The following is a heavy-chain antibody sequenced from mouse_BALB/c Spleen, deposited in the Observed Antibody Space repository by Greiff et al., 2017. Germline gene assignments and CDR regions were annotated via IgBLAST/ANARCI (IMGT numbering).Heavy chain of an antibody. J-gene: IGHJ3*01. CDR1: GFTFSSYA. CDR3: ARDQGRSFAY. Sequence: EVQGVESGGGLVKPGGSLKLSCAASGFTFSSYAMSWVRQSPEKRLEWVAEISSGGSYTYYPDTVTGRFTISRDNAKNTLYLEMSSLRSEDTAMYYCARDQGRSFAYWGQGTLVTVSA. CDR2: ISSGGSYT. V-gene: IGHV5-9-4*01.